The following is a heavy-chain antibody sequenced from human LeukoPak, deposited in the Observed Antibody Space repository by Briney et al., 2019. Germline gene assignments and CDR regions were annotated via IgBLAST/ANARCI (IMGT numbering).Heavy chain of an antibody. CDR2: IKSKTDGGTT. V-gene: IGHV3-15*01. J-gene: IGHJ6*03. Sequence: PGGSLRLSCAASGFTLSNAWMSWVRQAPGKGLEWVGRIKSKTDGGTTDYAAPVKGRFTISRDDSKNTLYLQMNSLKTEDTAVYYCTTEEQQRPSYYYYYYMDVWGKGTTVTVSS. D-gene: IGHD6-13*01. CDR3: TTEEQQRPSYYYYYYMDV. CDR1: GFTLSNAW.